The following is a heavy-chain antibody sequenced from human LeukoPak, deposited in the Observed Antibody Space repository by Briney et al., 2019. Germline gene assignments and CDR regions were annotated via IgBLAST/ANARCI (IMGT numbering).Heavy chain of an antibody. CDR3: ARAPGSSGYAFDI. V-gene: IGHV3-48*03. CDR2: ISSSGSTI. CDR1: GFTFSSYE. J-gene: IGHJ3*02. D-gene: IGHD6-13*01. Sequence: PGGSLRLSCAASGFTFSSYEMNWVRQAPGKGLEWLSCISSSGSTIYYADSVKGRFTISRDNAKKLLYLQMNSLRAEDTAVYYCARAPGSSGYAFDIWGQGTVVTVSS.